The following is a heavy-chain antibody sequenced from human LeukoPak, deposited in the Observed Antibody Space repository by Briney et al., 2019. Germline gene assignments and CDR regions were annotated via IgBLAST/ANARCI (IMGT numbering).Heavy chain of an antibody. J-gene: IGHJ4*02. V-gene: IGHV4-59*01. Sequence: SETLSLTCTVSGGSISSYYWSWIRQPPGKGLEWIGYIYYSGSTNYNPSLKSRVTISVDTSKNQFSLKLSSVTAADTAVYYCARENYYGSGSQGHLDYWGQGTLVTVSS. CDR1: GGSISSYY. CDR3: ARENYYGSGSQGHLDY. CDR2: IYYSGST. D-gene: IGHD3-10*01.